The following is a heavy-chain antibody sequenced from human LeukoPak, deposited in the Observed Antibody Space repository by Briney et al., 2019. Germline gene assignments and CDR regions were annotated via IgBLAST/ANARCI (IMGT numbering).Heavy chain of an antibody. CDR1: GGSISSSSYY. Sequence: SETLSLTCAVSGGSISSSSYYWGWIRQPPGKGLEWIGSICYSGSTYYNPSLKSRVTVSVDTSKNQFSLKLSSVTAADTAVYYCARRDDYVWGSYRHFDYWGQGTLVTVSS. J-gene: IGHJ4*02. CDR3: ARRDDYVWGSYRHFDY. D-gene: IGHD3-16*02. V-gene: IGHV4-39*01. CDR2: ICYSGST.